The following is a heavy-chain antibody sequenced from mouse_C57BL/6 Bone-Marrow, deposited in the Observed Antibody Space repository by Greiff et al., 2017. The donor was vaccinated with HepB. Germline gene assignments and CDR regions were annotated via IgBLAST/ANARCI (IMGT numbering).Heavy chain of an antibody. D-gene: IGHD1-1*01. V-gene: IGHV1-52*01. CDR3: ARTTVPPWFAY. Sequence: QVQLQQPGAELVRPGSSVKLSCKASGYTFTSYWMHWVKQRPIQGLEWIGNIDPSDSETYYNQKFKDKATLTVDKSSSTAYMQLSSLTSEDSAVYDCARTTVPPWFAYWGQGTLVTVSA. J-gene: IGHJ3*01. CDR1: GYTFTSYW. CDR2: IDPSDSET.